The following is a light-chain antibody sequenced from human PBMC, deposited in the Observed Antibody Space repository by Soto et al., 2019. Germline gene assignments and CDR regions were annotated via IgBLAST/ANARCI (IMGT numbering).Light chain of an antibody. Sequence: DIQMTQSPSSMCASVGDSVTVTCRATQTISTSLAWHQQIPGRAPKLLIYEASNLDTGVPTRITGSGSGTDFTFTITSLQSDDVATYYCQQYASLPITSGQGTRLEIK. CDR3: QQYASLPIT. J-gene: IGKJ5*01. CDR1: QTISTS. CDR2: EAS. V-gene: IGKV1-33*01.